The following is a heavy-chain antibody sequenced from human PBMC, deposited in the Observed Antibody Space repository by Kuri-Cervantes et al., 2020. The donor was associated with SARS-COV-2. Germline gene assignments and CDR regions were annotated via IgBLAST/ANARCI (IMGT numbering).Heavy chain of an antibody. CDR1: GFTVSSYA. J-gene: IGHJ4*02. CDR2: ISYDGSNK. CDR3: AREHPYSGSYYAPFDY. Sequence: GESLKISCAASGFTVSSYAMHWVRQAPGKGLEWVAVISYDGSNKYYADSVKGRFTISRDNSKNTLYLQMNSLRVEDTAVYYCAREHPYSGSYYAPFDYWGQGTLVTVSS. V-gene: IGHV3-30-3*01. D-gene: IGHD1-26*01.